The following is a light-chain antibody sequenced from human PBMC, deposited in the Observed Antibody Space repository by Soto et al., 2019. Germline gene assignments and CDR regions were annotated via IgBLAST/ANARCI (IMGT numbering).Light chain of an antibody. Sequence: EIVMTQSPATLSVSPGERATLSCRASQSVSSNLAWYQRKPGQAPRLLIYGASTRATGIPARFSGSGSGTEFTLTISSLQSEDFAVYYCHQYNNWPPMYTFGQGTKLEIK. CDR3: HQYNNWPPMYT. CDR2: GAS. V-gene: IGKV3-15*01. J-gene: IGKJ2*01. CDR1: QSVSSN.